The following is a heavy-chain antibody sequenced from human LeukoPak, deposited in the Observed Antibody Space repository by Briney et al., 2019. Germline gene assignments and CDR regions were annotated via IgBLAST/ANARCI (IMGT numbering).Heavy chain of an antibody. J-gene: IGHJ6*03. CDR1: GFTVSSNY. Sequence: PGGFLRLSCAASGFTVSSNYMTWVRQAPGKGLEWVSVIYSGGSTYYADSVKGRFTISRGNSENTLYLHMNSLRAEDTAVYYCARATFWSGYQRDSWYMDVWGKGTTVTVSS. CDR2: IYSGGST. CDR3: ARATFWSGYQRDSWYMDV. D-gene: IGHD3-3*01. V-gene: IGHV3-66*02.